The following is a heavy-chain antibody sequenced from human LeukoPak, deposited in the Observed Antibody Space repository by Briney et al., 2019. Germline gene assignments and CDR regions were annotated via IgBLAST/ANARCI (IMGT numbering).Heavy chain of an antibody. CDR2: IIPILGIA. Sequence: ASVEVSCKASGGTFSSYAISWVRQAPGQGLEWMGRIIPILGIANYAQKFQGRVTITADKSTSTAYMELSSLRSEDTAVYYCARGGRFPPQTVDYWGQGTLVTVSS. CDR3: ARGGRFPPQTVDY. J-gene: IGHJ4*02. D-gene: IGHD3-3*01. CDR1: GGTFSSYA. V-gene: IGHV1-69*04.